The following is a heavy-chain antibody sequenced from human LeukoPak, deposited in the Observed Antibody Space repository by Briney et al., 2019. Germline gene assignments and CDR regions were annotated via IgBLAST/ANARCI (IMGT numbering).Heavy chain of an antibody. CDR1: GYTFTGYY. D-gene: IGHD5-24*01. V-gene: IGHV1-2*06. Sequence: GASVKVSCKASGYTFTGYYMHWVRQAPGQGLEWMGRINPNSGGTNYAQKFQGRVTMTRDTSTSTVYMELSSLRSEDTAVYYCARDVEMAPPGDAFDIWGQGTMVTVSS. CDR3: ARDVEMAPPGDAFDI. CDR2: INPNSGGT. J-gene: IGHJ3*02.